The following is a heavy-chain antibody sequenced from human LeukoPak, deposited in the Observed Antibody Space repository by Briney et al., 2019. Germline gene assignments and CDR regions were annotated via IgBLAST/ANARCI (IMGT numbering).Heavy chain of an antibody. V-gene: IGHV5-51*01. CDR1: GYSFTIYW. CDR2: IYPGDSDT. D-gene: IGHD5-18*01. CDR3: ARRGSYGYDFDY. Sequence: GESLKISCKCSGYSFTIYWIGWWRQIPGKGLEWMGIIYPGDSDTRYSPSFQGQVTISADKSITTAYLQWSSLKASDTAMYYCARRGSYGYDFDYWGQGTLVTVSS. J-gene: IGHJ4*02.